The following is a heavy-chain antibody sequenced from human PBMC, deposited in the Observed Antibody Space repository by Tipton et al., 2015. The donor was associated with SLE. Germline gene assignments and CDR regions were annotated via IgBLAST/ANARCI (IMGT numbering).Heavy chain of an antibody. Sequence: TLSLTCTASGDSITSNDYYWDWVRQSPGKGPQWIGTVYSSGTTYYNPSLKSRLTISVDTSKNQFSLKLRSVIAADTAVYYCARREVGATLGWFDSWGQGTLVTVSA. D-gene: IGHD1-26*01. V-gene: IGHV4-39*01. J-gene: IGHJ5*01. CDR1: GDSITSNDYY. CDR2: VYSSGTT. CDR3: ARREVGATLGWFDS.